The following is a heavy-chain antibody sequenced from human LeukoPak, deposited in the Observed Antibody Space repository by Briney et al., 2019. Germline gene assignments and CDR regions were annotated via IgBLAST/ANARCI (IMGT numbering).Heavy chain of an antibody. V-gene: IGHV3-30*02. D-gene: IGHD2-21*01. J-gene: IGHJ4*02. CDR1: GFTFSSYG. CDR3: AKAPVTSCRGAYCYPFDS. CDR2: IRYDGSNK. Sequence: GGSLRLSCAASGFTFSSYGMHWVRQAPGKGLEWVAFIRYDGSNKYHADSVRGRFTISRDNSKNTLYLQMNSLRAEDAAVYFCAKAPVTSCRGAYCYPFDSWGQGTLVTVSS.